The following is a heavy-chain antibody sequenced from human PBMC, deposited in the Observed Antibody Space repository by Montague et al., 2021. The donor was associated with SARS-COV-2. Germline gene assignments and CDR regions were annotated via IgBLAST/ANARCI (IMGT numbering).Heavy chain of an antibody. Sequence: SETLSLTCAAYDGSFSDYSWTWIRQPPGKGLEWIGEINHRGSTNYNPSLKSRVTISVDTSKNQFSLKMTSVTAADTAVYYCARGRQHINMVVVVVTGGEYYFDFWGQGTLVAVSS. J-gene: IGHJ4*02. CDR3: ARGRQHINMVVVVVTGGEYYFDF. V-gene: IGHV4-34*01. CDR2: INHRGST. CDR1: DGSFSDYS. D-gene: IGHD3-22*01.